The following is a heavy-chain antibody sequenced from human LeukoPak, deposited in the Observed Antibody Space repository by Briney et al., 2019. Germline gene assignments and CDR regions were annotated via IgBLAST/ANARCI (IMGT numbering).Heavy chain of an antibody. CDR2: TYYWSKWNN. CDR1: GDSVSNNNGG. V-gene: IGHV6-1*01. D-gene: IGHD5-24*01. CDR3: SRGWLQQGFDY. Sequence: PSQTLSLTCAISGDSVSNNNGGWNWIRQSPSRGLEWLGRTYYWSKWNNDYAVSVKSRITINADTSKNQFSLHLYSVTPEDTAVYYCSRGWLQQGFDYWGQGTLVTVSS. J-gene: IGHJ4*02.